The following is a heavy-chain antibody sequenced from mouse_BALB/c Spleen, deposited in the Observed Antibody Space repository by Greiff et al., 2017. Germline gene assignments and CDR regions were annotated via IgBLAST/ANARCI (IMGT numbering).Heavy chain of an antibody. J-gene: IGHJ3*01. Sequence: EVQLQQSGTVLARPGASVKMSCKASGYTFTSYWMHWVKQRPGQGLEWIGAIYPGNSDTSYNQKFKGKAKLTAVTSTSTAYMELSSLTNEDSAVYYCTRSYYGSSPAWFAYWGQGTLVTVSA. CDR1: GYTFTSYW. V-gene: IGHV1-5*01. CDR3: TRSYYGSSPAWFAY. D-gene: IGHD1-1*01. CDR2: IYPGNSDT.